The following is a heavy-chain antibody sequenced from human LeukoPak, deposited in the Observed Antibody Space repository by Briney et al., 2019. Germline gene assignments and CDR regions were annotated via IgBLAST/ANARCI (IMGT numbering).Heavy chain of an antibody. CDR1: GFTFGDYA. V-gene: IGHV3-49*03. Sequence: GGSLRLSCTASGFTFGDYAMSWIRQAPGKGLEWVGFIRSRAYGETADYAASVKGRFTISRDDSKAIAYLQMNSLKTEDTAVYHCTRDRGAYNLYDYWGQGTLVTVSS. CDR2: IRSRAYGETA. J-gene: IGHJ4*02. D-gene: IGHD1-1*01. CDR3: TRDRGAYNLYDY.